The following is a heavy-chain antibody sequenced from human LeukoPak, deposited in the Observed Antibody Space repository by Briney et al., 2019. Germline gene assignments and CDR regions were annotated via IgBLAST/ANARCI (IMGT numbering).Heavy chain of an antibody. CDR2: FNNDGPT. Sequence: SGGSLRLSCAASGFTVNKAWMSWVRQPPGRGLEWLGRFNNDGPTEYAAPVRGRFLISRDDSENTLHLQMNSLKTDDTALYYCVRDCGTPTCYEAAGYFQHWGQGTLVTVSS. D-gene: IGHD2-2*01. V-gene: IGHV3-15*01. CDR3: VRDCGTPTCYEAAGYFQH. J-gene: IGHJ1*01. CDR1: GFTVNKAW.